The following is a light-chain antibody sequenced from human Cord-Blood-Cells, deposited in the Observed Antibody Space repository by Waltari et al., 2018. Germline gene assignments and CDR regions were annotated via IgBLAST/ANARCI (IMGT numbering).Light chain of an antibody. J-gene: IGKJ4*01. V-gene: IGKV1-33*01. CDR3: QQYDKGLT. CDR1: QDISNY. CDR2: DAS. Sequence: DILMTQSPSSLSASVGDRVTITCQASQDISNYLNWYQQKPGKAPKLLIYDASNLETGVPSRFSGSGSGTDFTFTISSLQPEDIATYYCQQYDKGLTFGGGTKVEIK.